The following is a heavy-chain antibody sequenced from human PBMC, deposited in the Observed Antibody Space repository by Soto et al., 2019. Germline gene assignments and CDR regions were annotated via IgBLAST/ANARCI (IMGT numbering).Heavy chain of an antibody. J-gene: IGHJ6*02. CDR3: ARGLYSSSWPAPYYYYGMEV. Sequence: SVKVSFKASGGTFSSYTISWVRQAPGQGLEWMGRIIPILGIANYAQKFQGRVTITADKSTSTAYMELSSLRSEDTAVYYCARGLYSSSWPAPYYYYGMEVWGQGTTVTVSS. D-gene: IGHD6-13*01. V-gene: IGHV1-69*02. CDR1: GGTFSSYT. CDR2: IIPILGIA.